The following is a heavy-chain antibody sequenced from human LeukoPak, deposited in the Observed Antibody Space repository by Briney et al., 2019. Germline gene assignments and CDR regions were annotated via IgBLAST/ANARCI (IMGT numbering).Heavy chain of an antibody. D-gene: IGHD1-1*01. CDR3: TRLNLPSYDATGLFDS. J-gene: IGHJ4*02. CDR1: GFTFSSYA. V-gene: IGHV3-64*01. CDR2: ISSNRATT. Sequence: GGSLRLSCAASGFTFSSYAMHWVRQAPGRGLEYVSAISSNRATTYYVNSVKGRFTISRDNAKNTLYLQMNSLGAEDTAVYFCTRLNLPSYDATGLFDSWGQGTLVTVSS.